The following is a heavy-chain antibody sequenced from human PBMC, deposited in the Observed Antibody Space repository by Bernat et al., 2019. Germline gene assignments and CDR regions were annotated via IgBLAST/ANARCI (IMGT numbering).Heavy chain of an antibody. CDR1: GFTFSSYS. Sequence: EVQLVESGRGLVKPGGSLRLSCAASGFTFSSYSMNWVRQAPGKGLEWVSSISSSSSYIYYADSVKGRFTISRDNSKNTLYLQMNSLRAEDTAVYYCARDSLDAFDIWGQGTMVTVSS. V-gene: IGHV3-21*04. CDR3: ARDSLDAFDI. J-gene: IGHJ3*02. CDR2: ISSSSSYI.